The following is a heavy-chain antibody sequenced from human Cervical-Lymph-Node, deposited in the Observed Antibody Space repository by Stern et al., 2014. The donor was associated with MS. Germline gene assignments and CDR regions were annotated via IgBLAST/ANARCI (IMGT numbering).Heavy chain of an antibody. J-gene: IGHJ5*02. V-gene: IGHV1-69*01. CDR1: GGTFSKFP. D-gene: IGHD6-13*01. Sequence: QVQLVESGAEVTKPGSSVKVSCKASGGTFSKFPSSWVRQDPGQGLEWMGGIVPVFVTPAFGQDFRGRLTYTSDVATSTVYMDLSSLGSDDTAFYYCALSSETIDRWYSLGYDLWGQGTLVTVSS. CDR2: IVPVFVTP. CDR3: ALSSETIDRWYSLGYDL.